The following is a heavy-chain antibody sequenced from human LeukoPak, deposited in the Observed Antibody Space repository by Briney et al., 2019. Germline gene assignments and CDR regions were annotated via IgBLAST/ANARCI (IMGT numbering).Heavy chain of an antibody. D-gene: IGHD3-3*01. CDR2: INPHTGGT. V-gene: IGHV1-2*02. Sequence: ASVKVSCKASGYTFTAYYMHWVRQAPGQGLEWVGWINPHTGGTNYAQKFQGRVTMTTDTSTSTAYMELRSLRSDDTAVYYCTRDDFGIKTDWEDYYYMDVWGKGTTVTVSS. CDR1: GYTFTAYY. J-gene: IGHJ6*03. CDR3: TRDDFGIKTDWEDYYYMDV.